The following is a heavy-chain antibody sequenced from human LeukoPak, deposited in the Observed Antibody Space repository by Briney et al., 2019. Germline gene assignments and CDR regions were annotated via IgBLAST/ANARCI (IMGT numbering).Heavy chain of an antibody. CDR2: ISNNGGYT. CDR1: GFTFSSYG. V-gene: IGHV3-23*01. D-gene: IGHD2-15*01. CDR3: AKQLGYCSDGSCYFPY. Sequence: PGGSLRLSCAASGFTFSSYGMNWARQAPGKGLEWVSAISNNGGYTYYADSVQGRFTIFRDNSKSTLCLQMNSLRAEDTAVYYCAKQLGYCSDGSCYFPYWGQGTLVTVSS. J-gene: IGHJ4*02.